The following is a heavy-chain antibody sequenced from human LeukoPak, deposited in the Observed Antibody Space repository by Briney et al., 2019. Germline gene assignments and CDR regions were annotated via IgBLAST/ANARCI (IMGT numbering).Heavy chain of an antibody. CDR1: GFTFSSYG. J-gene: IGHJ5*02. CDR2: IRYDGSNK. D-gene: IGHD6-13*01. V-gene: IGHV3-30*02. Sequence: GGSLRLSCAASGFTFSSYGMHWVRQAPGKGLGWVAFIRYDGSNKYYADSVKGRFTISRDNAKNSLYLQMNSLRAEDTPVYYCARGSQYSSSPGWFDPWGQGTLVTVSS. CDR3: ARGSQYSSSPGWFDP.